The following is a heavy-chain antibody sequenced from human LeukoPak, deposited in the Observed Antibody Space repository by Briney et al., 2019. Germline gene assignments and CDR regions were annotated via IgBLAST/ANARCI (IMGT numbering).Heavy chain of an antibody. CDR1: GGTFSSYA. CDR2: IIPIFGTA. J-gene: IGHJ4*02. CDR3: ARDYGYYDSSGYFDY. Sequence: SVKVSCKASGGTFSSYAISWVRQAPGQGLEWMGGIIPIFGTASYAQKFQGRVTITADESTSTAYMELSSLRSEDTAVYYCARDYGYYDSSGYFDYWGQGTLVTVSS. D-gene: IGHD3-22*01. V-gene: IGHV1-69*13.